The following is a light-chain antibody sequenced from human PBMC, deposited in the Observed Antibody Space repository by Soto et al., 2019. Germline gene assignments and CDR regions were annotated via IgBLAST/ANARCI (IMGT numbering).Light chain of an antibody. CDR2: TNA. CDR3: LSYDRSLTDYV. CDR1: SSNIGAGYD. J-gene: IGLJ1*01. V-gene: IGLV1-40*01. Sequence: QSVLSHPPSVSWAPGHRVAISCTGSSSNIGAGYDVHWFQQLPGTAPKLLIYTNANRPSGVPDRFSGSKSATSASLAITGLQAEDEAEYYCLSYDRSLTDYVFGTGTKVTVL.